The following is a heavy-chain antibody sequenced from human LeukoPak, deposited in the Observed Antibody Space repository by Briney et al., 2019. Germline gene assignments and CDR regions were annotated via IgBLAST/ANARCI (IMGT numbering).Heavy chain of an antibody. V-gene: IGHV6-1*01. J-gene: IGHJ3*01. CDR3: ARQRSRALDL. Sequence: PSQTLSLTCAISGDSVSNNGVAWNWIRLSPSRGLEWLGRTYFGSKWYIDYSPSVKGRITINPDTSKNQFSLQLNSVTPEDTAVYYCARQRSRALDLWGQGTMVTVSS. CDR2: TYFGSKWYI. CDR1: GDSVSNNGVA. D-gene: IGHD1-1*01.